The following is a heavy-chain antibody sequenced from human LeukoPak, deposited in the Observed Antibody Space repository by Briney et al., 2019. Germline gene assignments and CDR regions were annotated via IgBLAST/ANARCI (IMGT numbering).Heavy chain of an antibody. J-gene: IGHJ4*02. D-gene: IGHD5-18*01. CDR2: ISDHVSRT. CDR3: AEGYNYGYGY. V-gene: IGHV3-23*01. Sequence: PGGSLRLSCAASGFTFSNYGMSWVRQAPGKGLEWVSTISDHVSRTYYADSVEGRFTISRDNSKNTLYLQMNSLRAEDTAVYYCAEGYNYGYGYWGQGTLVTVSS. CDR1: GFTFSNYG.